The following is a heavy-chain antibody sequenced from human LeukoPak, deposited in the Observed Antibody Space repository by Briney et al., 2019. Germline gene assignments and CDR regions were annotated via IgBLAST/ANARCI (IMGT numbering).Heavy chain of an antibody. CDR3: SREITIFGVVIDY. J-gene: IGHJ4*02. V-gene: IGHV3-21*01. Sequence: NAGGSLRLSCAASGFTFSSYSMNWVRQAPGKGLEWVSSISSSSSYIYYADSVKGRFTISRDNAKNSLYLQMNSLRAEDTAVYYCSREITIFGVVIDYWGQGTLVTVSS. CDR2: ISSSSSYI. D-gene: IGHD3-3*01. CDR1: GFTFSSYS.